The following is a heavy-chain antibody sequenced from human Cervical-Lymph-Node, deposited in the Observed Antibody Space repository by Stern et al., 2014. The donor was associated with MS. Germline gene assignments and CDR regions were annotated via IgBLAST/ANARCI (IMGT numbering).Heavy chain of an antibody. CDR1: GFIFSSYG. Sequence: VQLVESGGGVVQPGRSLRLSCAASGFIFSSYGMHWVRQAPGKGLEGVAVIWYDGSNRNYADSVKGRFTISRDNSKNTLYLQMNSLRAEDTAVYYCARVSFPNVITMMDVWGQGTTVTVSS. D-gene: IGHD3-10*01. CDR2: IWYDGSNR. J-gene: IGHJ6*02. V-gene: IGHV3-33*01. CDR3: ARVSFPNVITMMDV.